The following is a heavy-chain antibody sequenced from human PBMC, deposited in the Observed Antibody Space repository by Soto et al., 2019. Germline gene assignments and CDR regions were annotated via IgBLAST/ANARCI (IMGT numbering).Heavy chain of an antibody. V-gene: IGHV3-30*18. J-gene: IGHJ6*02. CDR1: GFKFSTYG. CDR2: ISYDGNNK. Sequence: QVQLVESGGGVVQPGRSLRLSCGASGFKFSTYGMHWVRQAPGKGLEWVAVISYDGNNKDYADSVKGRFTISRDNSKNPSYLQMNSLRAEDTAVYYCAKCLVGYVFGVQDYYFGMDVWGQGTTVAVSS. D-gene: IGHD1-26*01. CDR3: AKCLVGYVFGVQDYYFGMDV.